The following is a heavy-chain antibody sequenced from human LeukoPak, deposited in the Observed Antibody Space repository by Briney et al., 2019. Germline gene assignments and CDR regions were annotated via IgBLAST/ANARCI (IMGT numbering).Heavy chain of an antibody. V-gene: IGHV3-30*18. Sequence: GASVKVSCKASGYTFTSYDTNWVRQAPGKGLEWVAVISYDGSNKYYADSVKGRFTISRDNSKNTLYLQMNSLRAEDTAVYYCAKGPTAGTPGGYYDYWGQGTLVTVSS. CDR2: ISYDGSNK. D-gene: IGHD6-13*01. CDR1: GYTFTSYD. J-gene: IGHJ4*02. CDR3: AKGPTAGTPGGYYDY.